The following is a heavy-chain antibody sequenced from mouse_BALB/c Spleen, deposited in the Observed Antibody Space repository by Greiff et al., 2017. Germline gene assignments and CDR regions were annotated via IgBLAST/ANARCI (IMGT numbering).Heavy chain of an antibody. V-gene: IGHV5-9-4*01. CDR2: ISSGGSYT. CDR3: ARDLGYFDY. Sequence: EVQLVESGGGLVKPGGSLKLSCAASGFTFSSYAMSWVRQSPEKRLVWVAEISSGGSYTYYPDTVTGRFTISRDNAKNTLYLEMSSLRSEDTAMYDCARDLGYFDYWGQGTTLTVSS. J-gene: IGHJ2*01. CDR1: GFTFSSYA. D-gene: IGHD4-1*01.